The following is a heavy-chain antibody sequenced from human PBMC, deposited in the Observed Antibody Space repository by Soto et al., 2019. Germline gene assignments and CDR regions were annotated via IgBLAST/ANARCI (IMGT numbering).Heavy chain of an antibody. J-gene: IGHJ3*02. CDR1: GGSFSGYY. CDR3: AREGRRLRYFDWTRAFDI. D-gene: IGHD3-9*01. Sequence: SETMSLTCAVDGGSFSGYYWSWIRQPPGKGLEWIGEINHSGSTNYNPSLKSRVTISVDTSKNQFSLKLSSVTAADTAVYYCAREGRRLRYFDWTRAFDIWGQGTMVTVSS. V-gene: IGHV4-34*01. CDR2: INHSGST.